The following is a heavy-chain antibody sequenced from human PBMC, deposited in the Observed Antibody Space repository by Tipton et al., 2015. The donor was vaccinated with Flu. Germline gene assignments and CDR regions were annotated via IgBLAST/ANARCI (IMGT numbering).Heavy chain of an antibody. CDR2: IHHSGST. CDR1: GYSISSGYY. V-gene: IGHV4-38-2*02. J-gene: IGHJ4*02. D-gene: IGHD3-9*01. CDR3: ARHDILTGITH. Sequence: TLSLTCTVSGYSISSGYYWGWIRQPPGKGLEWIGSIHHSGSTYYNPSLKSRVTISVDTSKNQFSLKLSSVTAADMAVYYCARHDILTGITHWGQGTLVTVSS.